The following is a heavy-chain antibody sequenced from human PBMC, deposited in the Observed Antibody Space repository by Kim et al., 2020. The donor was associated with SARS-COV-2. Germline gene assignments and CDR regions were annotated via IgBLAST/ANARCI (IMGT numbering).Heavy chain of an antibody. CDR3: ARSKDFPAY. J-gene: IGHJ4*02. V-gene: IGHV3-30-3*01. Sequence: GESLKISCAASGFTFSSYAMHWVRQAPGKGLEWVAVISYDGSNKYYADSVKGRFTISRDNSKNTLYLQMNSLRAEDTAVYYCARSKDFPAYWGQGTLVTV. CDR1: GFTFSSYA. D-gene: IGHD3-3*01. CDR2: ISYDGSNK.